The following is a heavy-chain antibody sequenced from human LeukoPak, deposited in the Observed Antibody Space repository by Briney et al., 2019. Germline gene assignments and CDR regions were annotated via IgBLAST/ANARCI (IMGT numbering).Heavy chain of an antibody. V-gene: IGHV4-38-2*01. Sequence: SETLSLTCAVSVYSISSGYYWGWIRQPPGKGLEWIGSIYHSGSTYYNPSLKSRVTISVDTSKNQFSLKLSSVTAADTAVYYCARLLYTYKTDYWGQGTLVTVSS. CDR1: VYSISSGYY. D-gene: IGHD3-10*01. CDR2: IYHSGST. J-gene: IGHJ4*02. CDR3: ARLLYTYKTDY.